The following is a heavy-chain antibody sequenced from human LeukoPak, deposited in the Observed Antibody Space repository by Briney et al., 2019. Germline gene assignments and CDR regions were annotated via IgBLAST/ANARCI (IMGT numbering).Heavy chain of an antibody. D-gene: IGHD2-15*01. CDR2: IYYNGST. V-gene: IGHV4-59*01. CDR1: GGSIRYYY. Sequence: SETLSLTCTVSGGSIRYYYWSWIRPAPGKGLEWIGYIYYNGSTNYNPSLKSRVTISVDMSKNQFSLKMSSVTAADTAVYYCARKGGLFDYWGQGRLVTVSS. CDR3: ARKGGLFDY. J-gene: IGHJ4*02.